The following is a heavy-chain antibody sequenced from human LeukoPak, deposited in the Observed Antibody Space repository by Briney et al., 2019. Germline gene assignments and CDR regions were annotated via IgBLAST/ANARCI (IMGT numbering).Heavy chain of an antibody. CDR2: MNPNSANT. CDR3: AKRAYSGSYYVAFDI. CDR1: GYTFTSYD. D-gene: IGHD1-26*01. V-gene: IGHV1-8*01. J-gene: IGHJ3*02. Sequence: ASVKVSCKASGYTFTSYDINWVRQATGQGLEWMGWMNPNSANTGYAQKFQGRVTMTRNTSISTAYMELSSLRSEDTAVYYCAKRAYSGSYYVAFDIWGRGTMVTVSS.